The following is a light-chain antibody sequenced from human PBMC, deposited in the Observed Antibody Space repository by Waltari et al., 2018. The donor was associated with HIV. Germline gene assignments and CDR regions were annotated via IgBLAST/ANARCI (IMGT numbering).Light chain of an antibody. V-gene: IGLV1-40*01. J-gene: IGLJ3*02. Sequence: QSVVTQPPSVSGAPGQRVTISCSGSSSNIGAEYDVHWYQQFPGTAPKLLLYGNSVRPSGVPDRFSVSKSGTSASLAITGLQAEDEADYYCHSYDSRLSAWVFGGGTKLTVL. CDR2: GNS. CDR3: HSYDSRLSAWV. CDR1: SSNIGAEYD.